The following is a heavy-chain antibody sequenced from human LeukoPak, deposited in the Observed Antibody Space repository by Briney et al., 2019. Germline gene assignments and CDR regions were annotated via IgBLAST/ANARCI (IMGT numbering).Heavy chain of an antibody. CDR1: GGSISSGSYY. V-gene: IGHV4-61*02. CDR2: IYTSGST. Sequence: PSETLSLTCTVSGGSISSGSYYWSWIRQPAGKGLEWIGRIYTSGSTNYNPSLKSRVTISVDTSKNQFSLKLSSVTAADTAVYYCARDRGSDILTGYFAFDIWGQGTMVTDSS. D-gene: IGHD3-9*01. J-gene: IGHJ3*02. CDR3: ARDRGSDILTGYFAFDI.